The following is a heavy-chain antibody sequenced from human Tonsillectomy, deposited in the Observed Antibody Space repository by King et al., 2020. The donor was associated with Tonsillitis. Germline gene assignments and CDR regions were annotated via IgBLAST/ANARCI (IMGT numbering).Heavy chain of an antibody. D-gene: IGHD3-3*01. CDR1: EFTFSSYW. Sequence: VQLVESGGGLVQPGGSLRLSCAASEFTFSSYWMTWVRQAPGKGLEWVANIKQDGSEKFYVDSVKDRFTISRDNAKNSVHLHMNSLRAEDSAVYYCARGGLPYDFWSGHNWFDPWGQGTLVTVSS. J-gene: IGHJ5*02. CDR3: ARGGLPYDFWSGHNWFDP. CDR2: IKQDGSEK. V-gene: IGHV3-7*03.